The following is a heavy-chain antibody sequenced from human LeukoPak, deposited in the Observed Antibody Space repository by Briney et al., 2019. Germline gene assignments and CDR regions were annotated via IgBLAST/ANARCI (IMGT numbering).Heavy chain of an antibody. V-gene: IGHV4-59*01. CDR3: ARGARYYDSSGYYLNWFDP. CDR1: GVSISSYY. CDR2: IYYSGST. D-gene: IGHD3-22*01. J-gene: IGHJ5*02. Sequence: KASETLSLTRTVSGVSISSYYWSWIRQPPGKGLEWIGYIYYSGSTNYNPSLKSRVTISVDTSKNQFSLKLSSVTAADTAVYYCARGARYYDSSGYYLNWFDPWGQGTLVTVSS.